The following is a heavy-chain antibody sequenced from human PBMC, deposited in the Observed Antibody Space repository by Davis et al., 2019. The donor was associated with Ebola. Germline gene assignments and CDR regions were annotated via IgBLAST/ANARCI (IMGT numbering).Heavy chain of an antibody. Sequence: GGSLRLSCAASGFTFSSYGMHWVRQAPGKGLEWVAVISYDGSNKYYADSVKGRFTISRDNSKNTLYLQMNSLRAEDTAVYYCAKDRHMITMIVGRYAFDIWGQGTMVTVSS. CDR2: ISYDGSNK. CDR1: GFTFSSYG. D-gene: IGHD3-22*01. J-gene: IGHJ3*02. V-gene: IGHV3-30*18. CDR3: AKDRHMITMIVGRYAFDI.